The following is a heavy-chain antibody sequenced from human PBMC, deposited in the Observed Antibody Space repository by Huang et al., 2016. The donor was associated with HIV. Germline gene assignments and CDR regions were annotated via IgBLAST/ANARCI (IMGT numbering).Heavy chain of an antibody. CDR2: MNPNGGNT. Sequence: QVQLVQSGAEVKKPGASVKVSCKASGYTFTSYDINWVRQATGQGLAGMGWMNPNGGNTGYAQKFQGRGTMTRNTSISTAYMELSSLRSEDTAVYYCARALAGGWYFDYWGQGTLVTVSS. CDR3: ARALAGGWYFDY. V-gene: IGHV1-8*01. D-gene: IGHD6-19*01. J-gene: IGHJ4*02. CDR1: GYTFTSYD.